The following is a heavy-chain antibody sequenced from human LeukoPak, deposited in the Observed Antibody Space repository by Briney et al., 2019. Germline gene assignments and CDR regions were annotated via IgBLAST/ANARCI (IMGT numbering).Heavy chain of an antibody. Sequence: GGSLRLSCAASGFIFSRYGMSWVRQAPGKGLEWVSAIGGSGGTTYYADSVKGRFTISRDNSKNTLYLQINSLRAEDTAVYYCAKDHLPGIVVADRDYWGLGTLVTVSS. CDR2: IGGSGGTT. V-gene: IGHV3-23*01. J-gene: IGHJ4*02. CDR1: GFIFSRYG. D-gene: IGHD6-19*01. CDR3: AKDHLPGIVVADRDY.